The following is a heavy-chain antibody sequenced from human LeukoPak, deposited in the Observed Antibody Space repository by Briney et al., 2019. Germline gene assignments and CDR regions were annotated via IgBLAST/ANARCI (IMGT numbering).Heavy chain of an antibody. J-gene: IGHJ4*02. CDR1: GGTFSSYA. CDR3: ARYTAMDLLPDY. D-gene: IGHD5-18*01. Sequence: SVKVSCKASGGTFSSYAISWVRQAPGQGLEWMGGIIPIFGTANYAQKFQGRVTITADESTSTAYTELSSLRSEDTAVYYCARYTAMDLLPDYWGQGTLVTVSS. V-gene: IGHV1-69*13. CDR2: IIPIFGTA.